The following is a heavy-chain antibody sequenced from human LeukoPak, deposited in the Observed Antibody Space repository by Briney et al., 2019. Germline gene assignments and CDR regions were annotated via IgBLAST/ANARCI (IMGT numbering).Heavy chain of an antibody. J-gene: IGHJ4*02. D-gene: IGHD2-15*01. CDR2: IYYGGST. Sequence: SETLSLTCTVSGGSISSYYWSWIRQPPGKGLEWIGYIYYGGSTNYNPSLKSRVTISVDTSKNQFSLKLSSVTAADTAVYYCARGVAPGGGIYYFDYWGQGTLVTVSS. V-gene: IGHV4-59*01. CDR1: GGSISSYY. CDR3: ARGVAPGGGIYYFDY.